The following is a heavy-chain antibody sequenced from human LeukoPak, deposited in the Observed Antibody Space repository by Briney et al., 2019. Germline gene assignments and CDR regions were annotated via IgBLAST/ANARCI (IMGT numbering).Heavy chain of an antibody. CDR2: ISTYNGNT. CDR3: ARGVGSGWYDDGDDI. J-gene: IGHJ3*02. V-gene: IGHV1-18*04. CDR1: GYTFTGYY. D-gene: IGHD6-19*01. Sequence: ASVKVSCKASGYTFTGYYMHWVRQAPGQGLEWMGWISTYNGNTNYAQKLQGRVTMTTDTSTSTAYMELRSLRSDDTAVYYCARGVGSGWYDDGDDIWGQGTMVTVSS.